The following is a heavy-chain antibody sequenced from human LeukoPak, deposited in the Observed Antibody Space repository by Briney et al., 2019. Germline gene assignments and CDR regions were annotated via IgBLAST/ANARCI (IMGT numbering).Heavy chain of an antibody. CDR2: INHSGST. CDR1: GGSFSGYY. CDR3: ARRKYYDFWSGYPYYFDY. Sequence: PSETLSLTCAVYGGSFSGYYWSWIRQPPGKGLEWIGEINHSGSTNYNPSLKSRVTISVDTSKNQFSLKLRSVTAADTAVYYCARRKYYDFWSGYPYYFDYWGQGTLVTVSP. J-gene: IGHJ4*02. V-gene: IGHV4-34*01. D-gene: IGHD3-3*01.